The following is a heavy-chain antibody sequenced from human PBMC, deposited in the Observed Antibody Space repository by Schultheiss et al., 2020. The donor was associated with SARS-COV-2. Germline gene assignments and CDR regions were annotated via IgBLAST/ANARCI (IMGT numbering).Heavy chain of an antibody. V-gene: IGHV3-21*04. Sequence: GGSLRLSCAASGFTFNNYAMTWVRQAPGKGLEWVSSISSSSSYIYYADSVKGRFTISRDNAKNSLYLQMNSLRAEDTAVYYCARVVGEWYFDLWGRGTLVTVSS. CDR1: GFTFNNYA. CDR2: ISSSSSYI. J-gene: IGHJ2*01. CDR3: ARVVGEWYFDL. D-gene: IGHD2-15*01.